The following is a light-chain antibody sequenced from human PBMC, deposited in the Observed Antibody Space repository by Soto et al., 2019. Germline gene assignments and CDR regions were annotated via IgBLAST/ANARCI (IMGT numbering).Light chain of an antibody. V-gene: IGKV2-28*01. J-gene: IGKJ2*01. Sequence: DIVMTQSPLSLPVTPGEPASISCRSSQSLLHSNGYNYLDWYLQKPGQSPQLLIYLGSNRASGVPDGFSGSGAGTDVTLKISRVEAEDVGVYYCMQALQTPRYTFGQGTKLEIK. CDR3: MQALQTPRYT. CDR2: LGS. CDR1: QSLLHSNGYNY.